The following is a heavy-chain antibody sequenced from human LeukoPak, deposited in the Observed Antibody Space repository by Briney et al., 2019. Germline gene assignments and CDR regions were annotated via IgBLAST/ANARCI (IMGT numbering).Heavy chain of an antibody. CDR3: ARDKSEMATSISDAFGI. Sequence: ASVKVSCKASGYTFTGYYMHWVRQAPGQGLEWMGWINPNSGGTNYAQKFQGRVTMTRDTSISTAYMELSRLRSDDTAVYYCARDKSEMATSISDAFGIWGQGTMVTVSS. CDR2: INPNSGGT. CDR1: GYTFTGYY. V-gene: IGHV1-2*02. J-gene: IGHJ3*02. D-gene: IGHD5-24*01.